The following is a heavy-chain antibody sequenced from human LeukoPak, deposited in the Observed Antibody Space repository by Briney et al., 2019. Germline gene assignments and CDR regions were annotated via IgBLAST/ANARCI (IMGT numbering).Heavy chain of an antibody. CDR3: ARASGSGSYYPDY. CDR2: ISSSSSYI. CDR1: GFTFSSYS. J-gene: IGHJ4*02. Sequence: GGSLRLSCAASGFTFSSYSMNWVRQAPGKGLEWVSSISSSSSYIYYADSVKGRFTISRDDAKNSLYLKMNSLRAEDTAVYYCARASGSGSYYPDYWGQGTLVTVSS. D-gene: IGHD3-10*01. V-gene: IGHV3-21*01.